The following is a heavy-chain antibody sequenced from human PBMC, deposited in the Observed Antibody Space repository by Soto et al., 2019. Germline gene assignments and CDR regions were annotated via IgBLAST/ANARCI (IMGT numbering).Heavy chain of an antibody. J-gene: IGHJ4*02. CDR2: IYYSGST. D-gene: IGHD3-10*01. Sequence: QLQLQESGPGLVKPSETLSLTCTVSGGSISSSSYYWGWIRQPPGKGLEWIGSIYYSGSTYYNPSLKSRVTISVDTSKNQFSLKLSSVTAADTAVYYCARLLDGSGEYYFDYWGQGTLVTVSS. V-gene: IGHV4-39*01. CDR3: ARLLDGSGEYYFDY. CDR1: GGSISSSSYY.